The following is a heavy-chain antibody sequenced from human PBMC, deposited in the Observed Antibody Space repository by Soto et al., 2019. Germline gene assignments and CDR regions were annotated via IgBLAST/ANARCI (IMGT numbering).Heavy chain of an antibody. D-gene: IGHD5-12*01. CDR3: ARDSPIGSTFSGYDAIDY. V-gene: IGHV1-69*08. J-gene: IGHJ4*02. Sequence: QVQLEQSGAEVKKPGSSVRVSCKASGGPFSNDIITWVRQAPGQGLEWMGRIIPLLTTSTYAQKCQGRLTITADRSTGTAYMDLKNLTSADTAVYYCARDSPIGSTFSGYDAIDYWGQGTRITVSS. CDR1: GGPFSNDI. CDR2: IIPLLTTS.